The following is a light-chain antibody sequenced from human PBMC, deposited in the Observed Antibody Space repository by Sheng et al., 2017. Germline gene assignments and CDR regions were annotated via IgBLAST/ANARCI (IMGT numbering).Light chain of an antibody. CDR2: KTS. Sequence: DIQLTQSPSTLSAFAGDRVSITCRASQSVNDWLAWYQQKAGKAPKLLIYKTSTLEEWGPVVRFSGKLGFGTVIHSHINNLQPDDSATYYCQQYHAYSRTFGQGTKVEIK. CDR3: QQYHAYSRT. J-gene: IGKJ1*01. CDR1: QSVNDW. V-gene: IGKV1-5*03.